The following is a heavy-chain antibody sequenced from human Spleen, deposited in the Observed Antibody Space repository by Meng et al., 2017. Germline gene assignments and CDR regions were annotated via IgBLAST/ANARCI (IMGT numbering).Heavy chain of an antibody. V-gene: IGHV5-51*01. CDR2: IYPADSET. J-gene: IGHJ4*02. CDR1: GYSFPSTW. D-gene: IGHD6-13*01. CDR3: ARDEDISAAGKLFGDY. Sequence: GESLKISCKGSGYSFPSTWIGWVRQMPGKGMEWMGIIYPADSETRYSPSFQGQVTISADMSISTAYLQWSSLKASDTAMYYCARDEDISAAGKLFGDYWGQGTLVTVSS.